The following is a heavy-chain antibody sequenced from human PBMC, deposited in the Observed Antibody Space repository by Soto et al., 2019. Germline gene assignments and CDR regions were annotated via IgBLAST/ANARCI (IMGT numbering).Heavy chain of an antibody. Sequence: PGESLKISCKASGYSFNVYWVAWVRQMPGKGLEWMGFIYPGDSDTRYSPSFQGQVTISIDKSISTAYLQWSSLEASDTAMYYCARSYYYSSGYIYLFDYWGQGTLVTVSS. CDR2: IYPGDSDT. J-gene: IGHJ4*02. CDR1: GYSFNVYW. CDR3: ARSYYYSSGYIYLFDY. V-gene: IGHV5-51*01. D-gene: IGHD3-22*01.